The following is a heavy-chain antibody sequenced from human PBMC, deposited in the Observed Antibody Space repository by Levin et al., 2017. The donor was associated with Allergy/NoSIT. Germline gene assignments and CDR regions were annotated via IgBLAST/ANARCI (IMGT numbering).Heavy chain of an antibody. CDR3: ATRSDRVSSGFNYGYH. Sequence: PSETLSLTCAVSGGSISSSGFYWAWIRQPPGKGLEWIGSLYYSRSTYYTPSLKSRVTISVDTSKNQFSLKLSSMTAADTGIYYCATRSDRVSSGFNYGYHWGQGTLVTVSS. CDR2: LYYSRST. V-gene: IGHV4-39*01. CDR1: GGSISSSGFY. D-gene: IGHD5-18*01. J-gene: IGHJ5*02.